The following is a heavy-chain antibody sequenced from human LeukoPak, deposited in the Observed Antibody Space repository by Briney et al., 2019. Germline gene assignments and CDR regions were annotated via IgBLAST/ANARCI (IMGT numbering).Heavy chain of an antibody. CDR1: GFTFSSYT. CDR2: ISYDGSNK. CDR3: ARDPFRREAYYFDY. V-gene: IGHV3-30-3*01. J-gene: IGHJ4*02. Sequence: GGSLRLSCAASGFTFSSYTMHWVRQAPGKGLEWVAVISYDGSNKYYADSVKGRFTISRDNSKNTLYLQMNSLRAEDTAVYYCARDPFRREAYYFDYWGQGTLVTVSS. D-gene: IGHD1-14*01.